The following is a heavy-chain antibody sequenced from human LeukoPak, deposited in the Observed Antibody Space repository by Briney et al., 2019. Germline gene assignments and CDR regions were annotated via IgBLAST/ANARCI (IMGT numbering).Heavy chain of an antibody. D-gene: IGHD3-10*01. J-gene: IGHJ4*02. V-gene: IGHV1-46*01. CDR1: GYTLTSNY. CDR3: AREQGSTMVRGPVDY. CDR2: INPSGGST. Sequence: ASVTVSCKASGYTLTSNYMHWVRQAPGQGLEWMGIINPSGGSTSYAQKFQGRISMTRDTSTNTVYMELSSLRSEDTAVYFCAREQGSTMVRGPVDYGGQGTLVTVS.